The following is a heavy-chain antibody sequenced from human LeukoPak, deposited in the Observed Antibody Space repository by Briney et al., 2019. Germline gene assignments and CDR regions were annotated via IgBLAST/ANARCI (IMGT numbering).Heavy chain of an antibody. CDR1: GFTVSSNY. D-gene: IGHD4-4*01. CDR3: ARPPSNYYYYYYGMDV. Sequence: GGSLRLSCAASGFTVSSNYMSWVRQAPGKGLEWVSVIYSGGSTYYADSVKGRFTISRDNSKNTLYLQLNSLRAEDTAVYYCARPPSNYYYYYYGMDVWGQGTTVTVSS. V-gene: IGHV3-66*04. CDR2: IYSGGST. J-gene: IGHJ6*02.